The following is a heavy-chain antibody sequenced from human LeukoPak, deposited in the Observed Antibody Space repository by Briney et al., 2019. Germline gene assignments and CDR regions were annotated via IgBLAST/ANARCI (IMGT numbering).Heavy chain of an antibody. CDR3: AREANTAMVTDYYYGMDV. V-gene: IGHV3-73*01. CDR1: GFTFSGSA. D-gene: IGHD5-18*01. J-gene: IGHJ6*02. Sequence: PGGSLRLSCAASGFTFSGSAMHWVRQASGKGLEWVGRIRSKANSYATAYAASVKGRFTISRDDSKNTAYLQMNSLKTEDTAVYYCAREANTAMVTDYYYGMDVWGQGTTVTVSS. CDR2: IRSKANSYAT.